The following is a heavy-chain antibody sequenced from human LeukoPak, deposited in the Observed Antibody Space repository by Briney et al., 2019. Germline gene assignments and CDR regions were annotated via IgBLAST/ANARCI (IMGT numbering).Heavy chain of an antibody. CDR3: ARDRMMIDAFDI. Sequence: KPSETLSLTCAVYGGSFSGYYWSWIRQPPGKGLEWIGEINHSGSTNYNPSLKSRVTISVDTSKNQFSLKLSSVTAADTAVYYCARDRMMIDAFDIWGQGTMVTVSS. D-gene: IGHD3-16*01. J-gene: IGHJ3*02. CDR2: INHSGST. V-gene: IGHV4-34*01. CDR1: GGSFSGYY.